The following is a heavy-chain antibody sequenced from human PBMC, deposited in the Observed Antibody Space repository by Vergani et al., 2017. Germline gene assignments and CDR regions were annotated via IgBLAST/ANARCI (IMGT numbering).Heavy chain of an antibody. CDR3: ARDLGGYSGYGENWFDP. D-gene: IGHD5-12*01. CDR2: IIPIFGTA. Sequence: QVQLVQSGAEVKKPGSSVKVSCKASGGTFSSYAISWVRQAPGQGLEWMGGIIPIFGTANYAQKFQGRVTITADESTGTAYMELSSLRSEDTAVYYCARDLGGYSGYGENWFDPWGQGTLVTVSA. CDR1: GGTFSSYA. V-gene: IGHV1-69*12. J-gene: IGHJ5*02.